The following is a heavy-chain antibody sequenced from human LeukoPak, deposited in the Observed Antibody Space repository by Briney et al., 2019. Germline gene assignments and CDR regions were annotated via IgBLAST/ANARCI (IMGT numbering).Heavy chain of an antibody. D-gene: IGHD1-14*01. CDR2: INPNSGGT. CDR1: GYTFTGYY. Sequence: GASVKVSCKAPGYTFTGYYMHWVRQAPGQGLEWMGWINPNSGGTNYAQKFQGRVTMTRDTSISTAYMELSRLRSDDTAVYYCARPRYGDYYFDFWGQGTLVTVSS. V-gene: IGHV1-2*02. CDR3: ARPRYGDYYFDF. J-gene: IGHJ4*02.